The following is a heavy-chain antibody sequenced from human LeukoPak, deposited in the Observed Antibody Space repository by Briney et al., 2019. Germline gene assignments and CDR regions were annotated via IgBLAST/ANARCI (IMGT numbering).Heavy chain of an antibody. CDR1: GGSISTRSYY. V-gene: IGHV4-39*01. Sequence: SETLSLTCTVSGGSISTRSYYWGWLRQPPGKGLEWIGSIYYSGSTYYNSSLKSRVTISVDTSKNQFSLKLSSVTAADTAVYYCARVVTYYYYYMDVWGKGTTVTVSS. J-gene: IGHJ6*03. D-gene: IGHD2-21*02. CDR2: IYYSGST. CDR3: ARVVTYYYYYMDV.